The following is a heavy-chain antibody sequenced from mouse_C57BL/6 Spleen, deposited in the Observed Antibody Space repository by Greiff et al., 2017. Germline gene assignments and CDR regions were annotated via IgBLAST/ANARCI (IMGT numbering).Heavy chain of an antibody. V-gene: IGHV14-3*01. CDR2: IDPANGNT. D-gene: IGHD1-1*01. Sequence: VQLQQSVAELVRPGASVKLSCTASGFNIQNTYMHWVKQRPEQGLEWIGRIDPANGNTKYDPKFQGKATITADTSSNTAYLQLSSLTSEDTAIYYCAVTVVATCGDYDAMDDWGQGTSVTVSS. J-gene: IGHJ4*01. CDR1: GFNIQNTY. CDR3: AVTVVATCGDYDAMDD.